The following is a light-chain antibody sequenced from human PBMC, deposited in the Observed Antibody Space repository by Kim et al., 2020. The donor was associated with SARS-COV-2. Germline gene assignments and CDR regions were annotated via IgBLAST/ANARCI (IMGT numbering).Light chain of an antibody. J-gene: IGLJ2*01. CDR2: DVS. Sequence: GQAITISCTGTSSDVGGYDYVSWYQQHPGKAPKLMIYDVSNRPSGVSNRFSGSKSVNTASLTISGLQAEEEADYYCSSYTSSHTVVFGGGTQLTVL. CDR1: SSDVGGYDY. CDR3: SSYTSSHTVV. V-gene: IGLV2-14*03.